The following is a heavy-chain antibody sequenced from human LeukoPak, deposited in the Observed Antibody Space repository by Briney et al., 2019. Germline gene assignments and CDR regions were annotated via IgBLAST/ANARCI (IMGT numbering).Heavy chain of an antibody. CDR2: INPDGSTT. CDR3: VRVLSGSWDWFDP. V-gene: IGHV3-74*01. D-gene: IGHD3-22*01. Sequence: GGSLRLSCAASGFTFSRYWIHWVRQAPGKGLEWVSRINPDGSTTTYADSVKGRFTISRDNAKNTVYLQMNSLRAEDTALYHCVRVLSGSWDWFDPWGQGTLVTVSS. CDR1: GFTFSRYW. J-gene: IGHJ5*02.